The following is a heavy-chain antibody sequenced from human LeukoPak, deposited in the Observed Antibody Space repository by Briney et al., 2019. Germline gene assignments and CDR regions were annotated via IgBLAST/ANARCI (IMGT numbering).Heavy chain of an antibody. V-gene: IGHV1-18*01. CDR3: ARDGSGVWFDY. J-gene: IGHJ4*02. CDR1: NYTFTSYG. CDR2: INAYNGDT. Sequence: ASVKVSCKASNYTFTSYGISWVRQAHGQGLEWMAWINAYNGDTNYAQKLQGRVTLTTETSTSTAYMELRSLRSDDTAVYYCARDGSGVWFDYWGQGTLVTVSS. D-gene: IGHD3-10*01.